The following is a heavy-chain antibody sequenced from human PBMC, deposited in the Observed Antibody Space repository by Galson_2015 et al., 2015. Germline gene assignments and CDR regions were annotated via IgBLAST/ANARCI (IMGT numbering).Heavy chain of an antibody. CDR1: GYHFATYW. D-gene: IGHD3-10*01. CDR2: IYPGASDT. CDR3: ARHLSMVRGVMRGMDV. Sequence: QSGAEVKKPGESLKISCKGSGYHFATYWLGWVRQMPGKGLEWMGMIYPGASDTTYSPSFQGQVSISADNSISTAYLQWSSLKASDNTAIYYCARHLSMVRGVMRGMDVWGQGTTVTVSS. J-gene: IGHJ6*02. V-gene: IGHV5-51*01.